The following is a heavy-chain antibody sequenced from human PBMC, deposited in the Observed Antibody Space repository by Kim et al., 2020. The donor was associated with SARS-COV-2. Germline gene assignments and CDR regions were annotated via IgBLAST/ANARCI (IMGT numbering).Heavy chain of an antibody. Sequence: SETLSLTCTVSAGSITNSAYYWDWIRQPPGKGLEWVGTIYYTGNTYCKPSLRSRVTMSVDTSQNQFSLKVISLTAADTAVYYCARHFGSGSYYVDYWGQGILVTVSS. CDR3: ARHFGSGSYYVDY. CDR2: IYYTGNT. CDR1: AGSITNSAYY. D-gene: IGHD3-10*01. V-gene: IGHV4-39*01. J-gene: IGHJ4*02.